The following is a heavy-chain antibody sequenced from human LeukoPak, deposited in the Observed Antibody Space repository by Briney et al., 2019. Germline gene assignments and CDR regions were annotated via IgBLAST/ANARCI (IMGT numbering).Heavy chain of an antibody. D-gene: IGHD2/OR15-2a*01. CDR3: ARDLLSGSVPCAY. CDR2: IDGDGTTT. J-gene: IGHJ4*02. Sequence: PGGSLRLSCAASGSTFSNYWMHWVRQTPGKGLEWLSRIDGDGTTTNYADSVKGRFTISRDNAKNTLYLQMTSLRAGDAAVYYCARDLLSGSVPCAYWGQGTLVTVSS. V-gene: IGHV3-74*01. CDR1: GSTFSNYW.